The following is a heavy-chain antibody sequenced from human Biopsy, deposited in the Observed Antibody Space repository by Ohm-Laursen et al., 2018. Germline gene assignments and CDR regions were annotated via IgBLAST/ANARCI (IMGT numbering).Heavy chain of an antibody. CDR2: VYYNGNT. D-gene: IGHD3-22*01. Sequence: PGTLSLTCAVTYGSISGHFWSWIRQAPGKGLEWIGYVYYNGNTNYSPSLKSRATISLNTSKNQFSLRLSSVTAVDTAIYYCARIIVRSSGSSNYFDYWGQGTLVTVSS. CDR3: ARIIVRSSGSSNYFDY. CDR1: YGSISGHF. V-gene: IGHV4-59*08. J-gene: IGHJ4*02.